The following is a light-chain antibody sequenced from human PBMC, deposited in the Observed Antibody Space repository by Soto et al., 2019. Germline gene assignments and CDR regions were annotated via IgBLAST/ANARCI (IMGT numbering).Light chain of an antibody. CDR3: QQCYSIPLT. Sequence: DIQMTQSPSTLSASVGDRVTITCRASQNINRRLAWYQQKPGKAPNLLIYDASSLESGVPARFSGGGSGTEFTLTISALQPEDFATYFCQQCYSIPLTFGGGTKVDIK. CDR2: DAS. V-gene: IGKV1-5*01. CDR1: QNINRR. J-gene: IGKJ4*01.